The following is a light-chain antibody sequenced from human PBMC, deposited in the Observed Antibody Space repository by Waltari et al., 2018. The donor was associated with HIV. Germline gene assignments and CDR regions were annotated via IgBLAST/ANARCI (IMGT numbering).Light chain of an antibody. Sequence: QTVVTQEPSLTVSPGGTVTLTCASSTGAVTNGYPPNWFQQKPGQAPRALIYGTTNKHSWTPARFSGSLLGGKAALTLSGVQPEDEAEYYCLLYYGGAWVFGGGTKLTVL. CDR3: LLYYGGAWV. V-gene: IGLV7-43*01. CDR2: GTT. J-gene: IGLJ3*02. CDR1: TGAVTNGYP.